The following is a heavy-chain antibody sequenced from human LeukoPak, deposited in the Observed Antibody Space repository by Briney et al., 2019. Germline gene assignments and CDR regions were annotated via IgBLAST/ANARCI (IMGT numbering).Heavy chain of an antibody. CDR3: VREDNFDALDI. V-gene: IGHV3-48*03. J-gene: IGHJ3*02. D-gene: IGHD1-20*01. Sequence: GGSLILSCAASGFTFSTSEMTWVRQAPGKGLEWIAYVASGGSPIYYADSVWGRFIISRDNAKNSLFLQMTSLRAEDTALYYCVREDNFDALDIWGQGTMVTVSS. CDR1: GFTFSTSE. CDR2: VASGGSPI.